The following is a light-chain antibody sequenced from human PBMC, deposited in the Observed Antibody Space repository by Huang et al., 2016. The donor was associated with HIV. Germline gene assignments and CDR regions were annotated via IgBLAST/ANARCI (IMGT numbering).Light chain of an antibody. J-gene: IGKJ5*01. CDR3: QQSYSTPIT. CDR1: QSISTY. V-gene: IGKV1-39*01. CDR2: AAS. Sequence: DIQMTQSPFSLSASVGDRVTITCRASQSISTYLHWYQHKPGKAPNLLIYAASSLQSGVPSRFSGIGAGTDFTLTISSLHPEDFATYICQQSYSTPITFGQGTRLEIK.